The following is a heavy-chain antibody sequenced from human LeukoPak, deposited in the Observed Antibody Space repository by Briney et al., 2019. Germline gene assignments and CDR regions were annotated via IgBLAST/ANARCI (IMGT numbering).Heavy chain of an antibody. D-gene: IGHD3-10*01. Sequence: SETLSLTCTVSGGSISSYYWSWVRQPAGKGLEWLGRIYTSGSTNYNPSLKSRVTISLDTSRNQFSLKLNSVTAADTAVYYCAKSNGYGLVDIWGRGTMVTVSS. V-gene: IGHV4-4*07. J-gene: IGHJ3*02. CDR1: GGSISSYY. CDR2: IYTSGST. CDR3: AKSNGYGLVDI.